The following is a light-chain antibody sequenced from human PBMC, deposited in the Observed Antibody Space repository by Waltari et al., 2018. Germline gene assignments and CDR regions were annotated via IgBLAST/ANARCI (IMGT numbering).Light chain of an antibody. CDR3: CSYAGSGNLL. Sequence: QSALTQPASVAGSPGQSITISCTGTSSDVGTYNLFSWYQQHPGQAPKVLMYEVRKRPSGVSNRFSGSKSGNTASLTISGLQAEDEADYYCCSYAGSGNLLLGGGTKVTVL. V-gene: IGLV2-23*01. CDR1: SSDVGTYNL. CDR2: EVR. J-gene: IGLJ2*01.